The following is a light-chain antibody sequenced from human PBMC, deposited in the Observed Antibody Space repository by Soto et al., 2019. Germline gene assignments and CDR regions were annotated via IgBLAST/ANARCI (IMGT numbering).Light chain of an antibody. Sequence: QSVLPQPPSAAGTPGQRVTISCSGSSSNIGSNTVNWYQQVPGAAPKLLSYGDTQRPSGVPDRFSGSRSGSSASLAISGLHAEDYGDYYCASGDDSLNAYWVVGGGTKLTVL. CDR2: GDT. CDR3: ASGDDSLNAYWV. J-gene: IGLJ3*02. V-gene: IGLV1-44*01. CDR1: SSNIGSNT.